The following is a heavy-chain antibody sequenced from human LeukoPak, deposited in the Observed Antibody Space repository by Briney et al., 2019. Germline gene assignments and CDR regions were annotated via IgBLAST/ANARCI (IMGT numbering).Heavy chain of an antibody. D-gene: IGHD6-13*01. J-gene: IGHJ4*02. CDR2: INHSGST. CDR3: ARGEEQQLAPDY. Sequence: PSETLSLTCAVYGGSFSGYYWSWIRQPPGKGLEWIEEINHSGSTNYNPSLKSRVTISVDTSKNQFSLKLSSVTAADTAVYYCARGEEQQLAPDYWGQGTLVTVSS. V-gene: IGHV4-34*01. CDR1: GGSFSGYY.